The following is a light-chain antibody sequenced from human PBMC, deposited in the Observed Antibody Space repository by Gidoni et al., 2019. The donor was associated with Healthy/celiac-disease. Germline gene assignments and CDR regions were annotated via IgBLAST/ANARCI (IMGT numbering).Light chain of an antibody. CDR3: QQYYSTPYT. Sequence: DIVMTQSPDSLAVCLGERATINCKSRRSVLYSSNNQNYLAWYQQKPGQPPKLLIYWASTRESGVPDRFSGSGSGTDFTLTISSLQAEDVAVYYCQQYYSTPYTFGQGTKLEIK. CDR1: RSVLYSSNNQNY. V-gene: IGKV4-1*01. CDR2: WAS. J-gene: IGKJ2*01.